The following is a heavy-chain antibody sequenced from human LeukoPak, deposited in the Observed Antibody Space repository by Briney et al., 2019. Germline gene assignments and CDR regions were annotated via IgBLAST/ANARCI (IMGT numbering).Heavy chain of an antibody. D-gene: IGHD6-13*01. J-gene: IGHJ5*02. CDR2: INHSGST. V-gene: IGHV4-34*01. CDR3: ARGVSARSAAGTVAVWFDP. CDR1: GGSFSGYY. Sequence: PSETRSLTCAVYGGSFSGYYWSWIRQPPGKGLEWIGEINHSGSTNYNPPLKSRVTISVDTSKNQFSLKLSSVTAADTAVYYCARGVSARSAAGTVAVWFDPWGQGALVTVSS.